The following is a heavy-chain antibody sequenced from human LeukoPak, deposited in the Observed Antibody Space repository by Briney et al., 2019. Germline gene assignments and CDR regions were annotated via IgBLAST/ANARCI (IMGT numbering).Heavy chain of an antibody. Sequence: GGSLRLSCAASGFTFSDYNMNWVRQAPGKGLEWVSSISSSSSYIYYADSVKGRFTISRDNAKNSLYLQMNSLRAEDTAVYYCARDKGSWNLDYWGQGTLVTVSS. D-gene: IGHD6-13*01. CDR3: ARDKGSWNLDY. V-gene: IGHV3-21*01. J-gene: IGHJ4*02. CDR1: GFTFSDYN. CDR2: ISSSSSYI.